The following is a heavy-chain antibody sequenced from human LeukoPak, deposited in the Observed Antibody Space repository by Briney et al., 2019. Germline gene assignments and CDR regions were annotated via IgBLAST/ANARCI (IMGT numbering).Heavy chain of an antibody. D-gene: IGHD1-26*01. Sequence: GGSLRLSCAASGFTFSDYYRSWIRQAPGKGLEWVSYISSSGSTIYYADSVKGRFTISRDNAKNSLYLQMNSLRAEDTAVYYCARDKYSGSYFSWFDPWGQGTLVTVSS. J-gene: IGHJ5*02. CDR3: ARDKYSGSYFSWFDP. CDR1: GFTFSDYY. V-gene: IGHV3-11*01. CDR2: ISSSGSTI.